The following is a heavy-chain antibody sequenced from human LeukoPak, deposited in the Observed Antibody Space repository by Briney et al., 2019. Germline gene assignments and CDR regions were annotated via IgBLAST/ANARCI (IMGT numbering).Heavy chain of an antibody. CDR1: GYAFTGYY. J-gene: IGHJ2*01. CDR2: INPNSGGT. Sequence: ASVKVSCKASGYAFTGYYMHWVRQAPGQGLEWMGRINPNSGGTNYAQKFQGRVTMTRDTSISTAYMELSRLRSDDTAVYYCASISPSSRYFDLWGRGTLVTVSS. V-gene: IGHV1-2*06. CDR3: ASISPSSRYFDL.